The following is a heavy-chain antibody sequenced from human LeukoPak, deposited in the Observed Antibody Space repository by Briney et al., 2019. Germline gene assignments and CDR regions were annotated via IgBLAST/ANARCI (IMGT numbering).Heavy chain of an antibody. CDR1: GYSFTSYW. D-gene: IGHD3-10*01. Sequence: GESLKISCKGSGYSFTSYWIGWVRQMPGKGLERMGIIYPGDSDTRYSPSFQGQVTISADKSISTAYLQWSSLKASDTAMYYCARHPMVRGVHFDYWGRGTLVTVSS. V-gene: IGHV5-51*01. CDR3: ARHPMVRGVHFDY. J-gene: IGHJ4*02. CDR2: IYPGDSDT.